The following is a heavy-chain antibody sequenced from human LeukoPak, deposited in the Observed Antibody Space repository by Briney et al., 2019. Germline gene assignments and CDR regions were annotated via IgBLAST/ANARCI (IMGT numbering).Heavy chain of an antibody. CDR3: ARERAPYSSSWDY. CDR1: GYTFTSYG. CDR2: IIPIFGTA. D-gene: IGHD6-13*01. J-gene: IGHJ4*02. V-gene: IGHV1-69*13. Sequence: SVKVSCKASGYTFTSYGISWVRQAPGQGLEWMGGIIPIFGTANYAQKFQGRVTITADESTSTAYMELSSLRSEDTAVYYCARERAPYSSSWDYWGQGTLVTVSS.